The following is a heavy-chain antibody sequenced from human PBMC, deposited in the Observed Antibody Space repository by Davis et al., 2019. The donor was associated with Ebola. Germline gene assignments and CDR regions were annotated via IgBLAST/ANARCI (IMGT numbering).Heavy chain of an antibody. Sequence: PGGSLRLSCAASGFTFSSYWMTWVRQAPGKGLEWVANIKQDGSEKYYVDSVKGRFTISRDNAKNSLYLQMISLKAEDAAVYYCARDSRGTYFSSAFDIWGQGTMVTVSS. V-gene: IGHV3-7*01. CDR3: ARDSRGTYFSSAFDI. CDR1: GFTFSSYW. CDR2: IKQDGSEK. D-gene: IGHD1-26*01. J-gene: IGHJ3*02.